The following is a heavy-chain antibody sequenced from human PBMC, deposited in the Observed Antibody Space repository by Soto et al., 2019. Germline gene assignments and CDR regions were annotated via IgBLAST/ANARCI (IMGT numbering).Heavy chain of an antibody. CDR2: ISGRGGST. J-gene: IGHJ4*02. CDR1: GFTFSNCA. CDR3: AKRFYREEDGYNFFDS. Sequence: PGESLKISCSASGFTFSNCAMSWVRQAPGKGLEWVSTISGRGGSTYYADSVKGRLTISRDNSKNTLFLQMNSLRAEDTAVYYCAKRFYREEDGYNFFDSWGQGTPVTVSS. V-gene: IGHV3-23*01. D-gene: IGHD5-12*01.